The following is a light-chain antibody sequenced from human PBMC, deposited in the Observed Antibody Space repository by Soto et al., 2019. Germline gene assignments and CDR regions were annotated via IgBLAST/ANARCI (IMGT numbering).Light chain of an antibody. CDR2: AAS. Sequence: EIVLTQSPGTLSLSPGERATLSCRASQSVSSYLAWCQQRPGQAPRLLIYAASTRATGVPDRFSGTGSGTDFALTISRLETDDAAVYYCQQYGGSPFTFGPGTKVDIK. CDR3: QQYGGSPFT. CDR1: QSVSSY. V-gene: IGKV3-20*01. J-gene: IGKJ3*01.